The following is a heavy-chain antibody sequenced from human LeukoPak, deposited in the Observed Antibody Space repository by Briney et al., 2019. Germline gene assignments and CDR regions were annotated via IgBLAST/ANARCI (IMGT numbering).Heavy chain of an antibody. V-gene: IGHV3-23*01. CDR1: RFTFSSYA. Sequence: GGSLRLSCAASRFTFSSYAMSWVRQAPGKGLEWVSAISGSGGSTYYADSVKGRFTISRDNSKNTLYLQMNSLRAEDTAVYYCAKDKFALAVAGSDYWGQGTLVTVSS. D-gene: IGHD6-19*01. J-gene: IGHJ4*02. CDR2: ISGSGGST. CDR3: AKDKFALAVAGSDY.